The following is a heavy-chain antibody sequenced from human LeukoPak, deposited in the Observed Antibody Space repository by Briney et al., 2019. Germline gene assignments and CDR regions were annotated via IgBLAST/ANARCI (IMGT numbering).Heavy chain of an antibody. CDR1: GFTFSSYA. V-gene: IGHV3-21*01. J-gene: IGHJ4*02. D-gene: IGHD4-17*01. CDR3: ARDIYGGYAHDY. CDR2: ISGSSSYV. Sequence: PGGSLRLSCAASGFTFSSYAMNWVRQAPGKGLEWVSSISGSSSYVYNADSVKGRFTISRDNAKKSLYLQMNSLRAEDTAVYYCARDIYGGYAHDYWGQGTLVTVSS.